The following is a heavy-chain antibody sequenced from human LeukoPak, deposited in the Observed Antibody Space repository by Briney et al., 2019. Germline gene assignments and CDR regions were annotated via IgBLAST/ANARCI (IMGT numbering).Heavy chain of an antibody. CDR2: IRYDGSNK. Sequence: PGGSLRLSCAASGFTFSSYGMHWVRQAPGKGLEWVAFIRYDGSNKYYADSVKGRFTISRDNAKNSLYLQMNSLRAEDTAVYYCARDPRDCSSTSCYAGGYFDYWGQGTLVTVSS. J-gene: IGHJ4*02. V-gene: IGHV3-30*02. D-gene: IGHD2-2*01. CDR3: ARDPRDCSSTSCYAGGYFDY. CDR1: GFTFSSYG.